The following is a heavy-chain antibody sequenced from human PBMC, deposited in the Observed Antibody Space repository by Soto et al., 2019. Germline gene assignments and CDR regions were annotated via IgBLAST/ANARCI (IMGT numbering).Heavy chain of an antibody. Sequence: SSVKGSWKASGYSFSGYYMHGLRQDPGQGLEWMGWINPNSGGTNYAQKFQGRVTMTRDTSISTAYMELSRLRSDDTAVYYCAREEWLRLYYFDYWGQGTLVTVSS. D-gene: IGHD5-12*01. CDR1: GYSFSGYY. CDR3: AREEWLRLYYFDY. V-gene: IGHV1-2*02. CDR2: INPNSGGT. J-gene: IGHJ4*02.